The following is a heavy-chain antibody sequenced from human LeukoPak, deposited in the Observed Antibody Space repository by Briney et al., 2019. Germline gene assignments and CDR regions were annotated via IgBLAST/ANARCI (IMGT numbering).Heavy chain of an antibody. CDR3: ARVQGSGLFRWY. CDR2: IYSDSST. CDR1: GFTVSSKY. V-gene: IGHV3-66*01. Sequence: GGSLRLSCAASGFTVSSKYMCWVRQAPGKGLEWVSVIYSDSSTYYADSVKDRFTISRDISKNTLYLQMSSLRAEDTGLYYCARVQGSGLFRWYWGQGTLVTVSS. J-gene: IGHJ4*02. D-gene: IGHD2-15*01.